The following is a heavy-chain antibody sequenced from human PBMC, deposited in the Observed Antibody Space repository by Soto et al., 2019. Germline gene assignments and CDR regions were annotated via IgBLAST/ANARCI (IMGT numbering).Heavy chain of an antibody. J-gene: IGHJ6*03. CDR3: GGGRHYGEGSYSIRAGFQYYFYIDV. V-gene: IGHV4-34*01. Sequence: QVQLQQWGAGLLKPSETLSLTCAVYGASLSGYYWTWIRQSPGKGLEWIAEINESGSPNYSPSPKSRVTISIVTSRNQFSLRWSSLTAADTAVYYCGGGRHYGEGSYSIRAGFQYYFYIDVWCKRTTVIVSS. D-gene: IGHD3-10*01. CDR1: GASLSGYY. CDR2: INESGSP.